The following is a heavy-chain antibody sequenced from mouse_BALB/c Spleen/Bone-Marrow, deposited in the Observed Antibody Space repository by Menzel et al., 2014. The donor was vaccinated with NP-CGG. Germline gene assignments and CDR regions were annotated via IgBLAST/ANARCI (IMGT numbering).Heavy chain of an antibody. CDR3: ARYDVYYYFDY. J-gene: IGHJ2*01. CDR1: GFTFTDYY. D-gene: IGHD2-3*01. V-gene: IGHV7-3*02. Sequence: EVQGVESGGGLVQPGGSLRLSCATTGFTFTDYYMSWVRPPPGKALEWLGFIRNKANGYTTEYSASVKGRFTISRDNSQSILYLQLNTLRAEDSATYYCARYDVYYYFDYWGQGTTLTVSS. CDR2: IRNKANGYTT.